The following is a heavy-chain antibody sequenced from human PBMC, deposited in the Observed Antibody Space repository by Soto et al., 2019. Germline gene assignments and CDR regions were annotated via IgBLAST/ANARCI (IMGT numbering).Heavy chain of an antibody. Sequence: QVQLVESGGGVVQPGRSLRLSCAASGFTFSSYGMHWVRQAPGKGLEWVAVISYDGSNKYYADSVKGRFTISRDNSKNTLYLQMNSLRAEDTAVYYCAKDLSPMVFYMDVWGKGTTVTVSS. J-gene: IGHJ6*03. D-gene: IGHD1-20*01. CDR3: AKDLSPMVFYMDV. CDR1: GFTFSSYG. CDR2: ISYDGSNK. V-gene: IGHV3-30*18.